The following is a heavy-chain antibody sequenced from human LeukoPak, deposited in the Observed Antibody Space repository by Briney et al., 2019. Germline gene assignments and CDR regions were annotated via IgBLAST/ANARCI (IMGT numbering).Heavy chain of an antibody. CDR3: ARGKATTVIPPLLGY. Sequence: ASVKVSCKASGYTFTGYYMHWVRQAPGQGLEWMGRINPNSGGTNYAQKFQGRVTMTRDTSISTAYMELSRLSSDDTAVYYCARGKATTVIPPLLGYWGQGTLVTVSS. CDR1: GYTFTGYY. CDR2: INPNSGGT. J-gene: IGHJ4*02. V-gene: IGHV1-2*06. D-gene: IGHD4-17*01.